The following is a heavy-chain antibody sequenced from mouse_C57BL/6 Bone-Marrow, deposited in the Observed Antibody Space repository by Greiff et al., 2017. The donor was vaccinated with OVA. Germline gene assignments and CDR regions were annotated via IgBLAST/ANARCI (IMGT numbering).Heavy chain of an antibody. CDR2: ISYDGSN. CDR3: AREIYYDYAPFAY. J-gene: IGHJ3*01. Sequence: DVQLQESGPGLVKPSQSLSLTCSVTGYSITSGYYWNWIRQFPGNKLEWMGYISYDGSNNYNPSLKNRISITRDTSKNQFFLKLNSVTTEDTATYYCAREIYYDYAPFAYWGQGTLVTVSA. V-gene: IGHV3-6*01. CDR1: GYSITSGYY. D-gene: IGHD2-4*01.